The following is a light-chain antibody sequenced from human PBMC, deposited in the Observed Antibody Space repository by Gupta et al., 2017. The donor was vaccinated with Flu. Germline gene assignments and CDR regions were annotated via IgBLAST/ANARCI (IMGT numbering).Light chain of an antibody. J-gene: IGKJ3*01. CDR3: QQYYTSPFT. Sequence: DILMTQSPDSLAVSLGERATINCKSSQSVLHSSNNKNYLAWFQQKPGQPPKLLIYWASTRESGVPDRFSGSGSGTDFTLTISSLQAEDVSVYYCQQYYTSPFTFGPGTKVDIK. CDR1: QSVLHSSNNKNY. V-gene: IGKV4-1*01. CDR2: WAS.